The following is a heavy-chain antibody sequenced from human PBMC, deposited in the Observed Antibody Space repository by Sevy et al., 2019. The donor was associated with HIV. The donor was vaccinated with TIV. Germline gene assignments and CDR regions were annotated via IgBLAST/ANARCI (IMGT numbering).Heavy chain of an antibody. D-gene: IGHD3-22*01. CDR3: AKRERSYYDSSGNFDFFDS. Sequence: GGSLRLSCAASGFDFSTYDMHWVRQAPGKGLEWVAFISHDGGDKWYQESVKGRFTISRDNSKITMYLQMNSLRVEDTAVYYCAKRERSYYDSSGNFDFFDSWGQGTKVTVSS. V-gene: IGHV3-33*03. CDR2: ISHDGGDK. CDR1: GFDFSTYD. J-gene: IGHJ3*02.